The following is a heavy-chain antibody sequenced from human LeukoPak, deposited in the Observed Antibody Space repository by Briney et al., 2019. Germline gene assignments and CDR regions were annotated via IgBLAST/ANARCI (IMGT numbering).Heavy chain of an antibody. CDR2: IYTSGST. Sequence: PSETLSLTCTVSGGSISSYYWSWIRQPAGKGLEWIGRIYTSGSTNYNPSLKSRVTISVDKSKTPSSLKLSSVTAADTAVYYCAGNRGDDSSGYNYWGQGTLVTVSS. CDR3: AGNRGDDSSGYNY. D-gene: IGHD3-22*01. J-gene: IGHJ4*02. V-gene: IGHV4-4*07. CDR1: GGSISSYY.